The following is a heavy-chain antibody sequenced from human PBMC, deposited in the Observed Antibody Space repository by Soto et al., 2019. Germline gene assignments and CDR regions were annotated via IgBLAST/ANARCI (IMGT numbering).Heavy chain of an antibody. CDR3: ARDGGSSGSYSY. CDR2: IKEDGSEK. V-gene: IGHV3-7*01. J-gene: IGHJ4*02. Sequence: PGGSLRLSCAASGFTFSNYWMSWVRQAPGKGLEWVANIKEDGSEKSYVGSVKGRFAISRDNAKNSLHLQMNSLRAEDTAVYYCARDGGSSGSYSYWGRGYLVTVSS. CDR1: GFTFSNYW. D-gene: IGHD3-10*01.